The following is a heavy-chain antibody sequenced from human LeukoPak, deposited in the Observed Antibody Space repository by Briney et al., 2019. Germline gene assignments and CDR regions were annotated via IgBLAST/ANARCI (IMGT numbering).Heavy chain of an antibody. CDR1: GGTFSRYA. CDR3: ARDNGFDYYGSGSYFG. V-gene: IGHV1-69*13. CDR2: IIPIFGTA. Sequence: SVKVSCKASGGTFSRYAISWVRQAPGQGLEWMGGIIPIFGTANYAQKFQGRVTITADESTSTAYMELSSLRSEDTAVYYCARDNGFDYYGSGSYFGWGQGTLVTVSS. D-gene: IGHD3-10*01. J-gene: IGHJ4*02.